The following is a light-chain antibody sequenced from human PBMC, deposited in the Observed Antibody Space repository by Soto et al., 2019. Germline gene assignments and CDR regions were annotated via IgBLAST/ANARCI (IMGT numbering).Light chain of an antibody. J-gene: IGLJ3*02. CDR3: ETWDSNTHV. CDR2: LEGSGSY. Sequence: QLVLTQSSSASASLGSSVKLTCTLSSGHSSYIIAWHQQQPGKAPRYLMKLEGSGSYNKGSGVPDRFSGSSSGADRYLTISELQFEDEADYYCETWDSNTHVFGGGTKLTVL. V-gene: IGLV4-60*02. CDR1: SGHSSYI.